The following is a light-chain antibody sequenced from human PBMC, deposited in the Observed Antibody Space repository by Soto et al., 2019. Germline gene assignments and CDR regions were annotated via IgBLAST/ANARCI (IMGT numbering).Light chain of an antibody. V-gene: IGKV3-15*01. CDR2: GAY. CDR1: QSVSSSY. CDR3: QHYNYWPPKT. J-gene: IGKJ1*01. Sequence: VMTQSPGTLSLSPGERATLSCRASQSVSSSYLAWYQQKPGPAPRLLIYGAYTRATGIPARFSGSGSGTDFTLTISSLQSEDFAVYYCQHYNYWPPKTFGQGTKVDIK.